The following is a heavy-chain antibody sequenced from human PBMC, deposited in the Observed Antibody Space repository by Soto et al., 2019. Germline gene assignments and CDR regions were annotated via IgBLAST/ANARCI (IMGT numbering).Heavy chain of an antibody. Sequence: GGSLRLSCVASGFTFTSYGMHWVRQAPGKGLEWVAVIWYDGSNKYYADSVKGRFTISRDNSKNTLYLQMNSLRAEDTAVYYCARDPDSSGYYYFDYWGQGTLVTVSS. CDR1: GFTFTSYG. J-gene: IGHJ4*02. CDR3: ARDPDSSGYYYFDY. CDR2: IWYDGSNK. V-gene: IGHV3-33*08. D-gene: IGHD3-22*01.